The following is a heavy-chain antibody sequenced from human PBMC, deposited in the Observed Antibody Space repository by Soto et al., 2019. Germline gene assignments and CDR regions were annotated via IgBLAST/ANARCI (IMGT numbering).Heavy chain of an antibody. CDR2: IYSGGST. CDR3: ARAGRIAAAGTGVDY. V-gene: IGHV3-66*01. CDR1: GFTVSSNY. Sequence: EVQLVESGGGLVQPGGSLRISCAASGFTVSSNYMSWVRQAPGKGLEWVSVIYSGGSTYYADSVKGRFTISRDNSKNTLYLQMNSLRAEDTAVYYCARAGRIAAAGTGVDYWGQGTLVTVSS. J-gene: IGHJ4*02. D-gene: IGHD6-13*01.